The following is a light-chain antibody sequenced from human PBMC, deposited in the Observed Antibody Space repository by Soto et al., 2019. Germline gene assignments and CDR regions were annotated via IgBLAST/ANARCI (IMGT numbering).Light chain of an antibody. J-gene: IGLJ1*01. CDR3: NSYTSSGSLGGV. Sequence: QSVLTQPASVSGSPGQSITISCTGTSSDVGGYDYVSWYQQHPGKAPKLMIYDVSNLPSGVSNRFSGSKSDNTASLTISGLQAEDEADYYCNSYTSSGSLGGVFGSGTKVTGL. V-gene: IGLV2-14*03. CDR1: SSDVGGYDY. CDR2: DVS.